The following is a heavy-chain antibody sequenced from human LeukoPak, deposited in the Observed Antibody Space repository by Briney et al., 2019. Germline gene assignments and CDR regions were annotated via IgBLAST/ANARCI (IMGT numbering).Heavy chain of an antibody. V-gene: IGHV3-48*01. D-gene: IGHD1-14*01. Sequence: GGSLRLSCAASGFTFSSYKMNWVRQAPGKGLEWVSYISSSSSTISYADSVKGRFTISRDNAKNSLYLQMNSLRAEDTAMYYCATGDWAYWGQGTLVTVSS. CDR3: ATGDWAY. CDR2: ISSSSSTI. J-gene: IGHJ4*02. CDR1: GFTFSSYK.